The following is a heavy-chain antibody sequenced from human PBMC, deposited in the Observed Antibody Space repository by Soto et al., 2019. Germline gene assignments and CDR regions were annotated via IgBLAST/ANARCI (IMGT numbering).Heavy chain of an antibody. J-gene: IGHJ4*02. CDR2: IIPMLGIA. D-gene: IGHD5-18*01. CDR3: ANRGYSYGFVIY. Sequence: SVKGSCKASGGTFSSYTFGWVRQAPGQGLEWMGRIIPMLGIANYAQKFQGRVTITADKSTSTAYMELSSLRSEDTAVYYCANRGYSYGFVIYWGQGTLVTVSS. V-gene: IGHV1-69*02. CDR1: GGTFSSYT.